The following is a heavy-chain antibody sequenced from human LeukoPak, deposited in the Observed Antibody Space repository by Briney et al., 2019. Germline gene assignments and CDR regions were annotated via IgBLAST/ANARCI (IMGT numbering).Heavy chain of an antibody. D-gene: IGHD5-12*01. CDR3: ARGGGGYSWYFDL. Sequence: PSETLSLTCTVSGGSISSSSYYWVWIRQPPGKGLDWIGYIYYSGSTYYNPSLKSLLTISVDTSKTQFSLMLSSVTAVDPAVYYCARGGGGYSWYFDLWGRGTLVTVSS. CDR1: GGSISSSSYY. J-gene: IGHJ2*01. V-gene: IGHV4-31*01. CDR2: IYYSGST.